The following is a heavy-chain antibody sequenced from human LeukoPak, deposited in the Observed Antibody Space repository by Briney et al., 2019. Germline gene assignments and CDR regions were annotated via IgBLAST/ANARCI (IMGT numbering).Heavy chain of an antibody. V-gene: IGHV1-69*04. D-gene: IGHD3-10*01. CDR3: AMAFNYYGSGSLDF. Sequence: ASVKVSCKASGGTFSSYAISWVRQAPGQGLEWMGRIIPILGIANYAQKFQGRVTITADKSTSTAYMELSSLRSEDTAVYYCAMAFNYYGSGSLDFWGQGTLVTVSS. CDR2: IIPILGIA. J-gene: IGHJ4*02. CDR1: GGTFSSYA.